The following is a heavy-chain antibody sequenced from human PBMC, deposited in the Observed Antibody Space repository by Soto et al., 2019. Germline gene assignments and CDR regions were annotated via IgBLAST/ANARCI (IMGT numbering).Heavy chain of an antibody. CDR1: GGAISIYY. V-gene: IGHV4-4*07. CDR3: ARVQYYDSSGYHDAFDI. J-gene: IGHJ3*02. D-gene: IGHD3-22*01. CDR2: IYTSGST. Sequence: AETLSLTCTVSGGAISIYYWSWIRQPAGKGLEWIGRIYTSGSTNYNPSLKSRVTMSVDTSKNQFSLKLSSVTAEDTAVYYCARVQYYDSSGYHDAFDIWGQGTMVTVS.